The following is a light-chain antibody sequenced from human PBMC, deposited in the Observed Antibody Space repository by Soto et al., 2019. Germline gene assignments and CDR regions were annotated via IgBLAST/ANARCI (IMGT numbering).Light chain of an antibody. Sequence: QSVLTQPPSASASLGASVTLTCTLSSGYSNYKVDWYQQRPGKGPRFVMRVGTGGIVGSKGDGIPDRFSVLGSGLNRYLTIQNPQAEDASDYHSGADHGGGSNFVVFGGGTKLTVL. CDR3: GADHGGGSNFVV. CDR1: SGYSNYK. V-gene: IGLV9-49*02. J-gene: IGLJ2*01. CDR2: VGTGGIVG.